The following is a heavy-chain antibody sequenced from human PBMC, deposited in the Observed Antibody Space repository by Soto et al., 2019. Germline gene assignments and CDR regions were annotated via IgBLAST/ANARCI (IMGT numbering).Heavy chain of an antibody. D-gene: IGHD6-13*01. V-gene: IGHV4-30-2*01. J-gene: IGHJ6*02. Sequence: SETLSLTCAVSGGSISSGGYSWSWIRQPPGKGLEWIVYIYHSGSTYYNPSLKSRVTISVDRSQNQLSLKLSSVTAAATAVYSIARALAGACNYYYYYGMDVWCQGTTLTVSS. CDR2: IYHSGST. CDR3: ARALAGACNYYYYYGMDV. CDR1: GGSISSGGYS.